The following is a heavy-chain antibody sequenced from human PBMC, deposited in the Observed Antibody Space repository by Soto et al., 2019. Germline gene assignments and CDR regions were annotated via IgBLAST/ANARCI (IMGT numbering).Heavy chain of an antibody. CDR2: IYYSGST. CDR1: GGSISSYY. J-gene: IGHJ5*02. V-gene: IGHV4-59*01. CDR3: ARSPRSKSPRFDP. Sequence: PSVTLSLTCTVSGGSISSYYWSWIRQPPGKGLEWIGYIYYSGSTNYNPSLKSRVTISVDTSKNQFSLKLSSVTAADTAVYYCARSPRSKSPRFDPWGQGTLVTVSS.